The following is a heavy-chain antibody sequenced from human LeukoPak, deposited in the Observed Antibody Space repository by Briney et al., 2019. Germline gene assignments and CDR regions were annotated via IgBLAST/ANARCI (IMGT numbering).Heavy chain of an antibody. CDR1: GYTFTSYD. J-gene: IGHJ5*02. V-gene: IGHV1-46*01. CDR3: ASQRLRRDWFDP. CDR2: INPSGGST. Sequence: ASVKVSCKASGYTFTSYDMHWVRQAPGQGLEWMGIINPSGGSTSYAQKFQGRVTMTRDMSTSTVYMELSSLRSEDTAVYYCASQRLRRDWFDPWGQGTLVTVSS. D-gene: IGHD4-17*01.